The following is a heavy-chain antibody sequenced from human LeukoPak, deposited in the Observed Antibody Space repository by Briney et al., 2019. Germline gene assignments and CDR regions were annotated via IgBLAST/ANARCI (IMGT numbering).Heavy chain of an antibody. J-gene: IGHJ3*02. V-gene: IGHV4-4*07. Sequence: SETLSLTCTVSGGSISSYYWSWIRQPAWKGLEWIGRIYTSGSTNYNPSLKSRVTMSVDTSKNQFSLKLSSVTAADTAVYYCARVLLLWFGEETSAFDIWGQGTMVTVSS. CDR3: ARVLLLWFGEETSAFDI. D-gene: IGHD3-10*01. CDR2: IYTSGST. CDR1: GGSISSYY.